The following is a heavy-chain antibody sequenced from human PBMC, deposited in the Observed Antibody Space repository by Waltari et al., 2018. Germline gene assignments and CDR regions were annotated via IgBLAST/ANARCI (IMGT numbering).Heavy chain of an antibody. V-gene: IGHV1-3*03. J-gene: IGHJ4*02. D-gene: IGHD1-1*01. CDR1: GYTFTSYA. CDR3: ARGGTTSHFDY. CDR2: INAGNGNT. Sequence: QVQLVQSGAEVKKPGASVKVSCKASGYTFTSYAMHWVRQAPGQRLEWMGWINAGNGNTKDSQEFQGRVTITRDTAASTAYMELSSLRSEDMAVYYCARGGTTSHFDYWGQGTLVTVSS.